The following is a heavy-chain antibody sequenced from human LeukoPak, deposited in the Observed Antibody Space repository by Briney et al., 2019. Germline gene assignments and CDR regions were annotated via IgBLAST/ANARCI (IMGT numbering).Heavy chain of an antibody. J-gene: IGHJ6*03. CDR3: ARGPPRGKYYYMDV. V-gene: IGHV3-13*01. CDR1: GFTFSSYD. D-gene: IGHD1-1*01. CDR2: IGTASDT. Sequence: GGSLRLSCAASGFTFSSYDMHWVRQPTGQGLEWVSTIGTASDTYYPGSVEGRFTLSRDNAKNSLYLQMNSLTAGDTAVYYCARGPPRGKYYYMDVWGKGTTVTVSS.